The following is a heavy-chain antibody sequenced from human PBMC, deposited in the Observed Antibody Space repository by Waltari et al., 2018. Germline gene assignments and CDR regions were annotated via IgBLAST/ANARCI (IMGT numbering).Heavy chain of an antibody. V-gene: IGHV4-34*01. CDR2: INHSGST. CDR3: AISRGVRGVIRH. J-gene: IGHJ4*02. D-gene: IGHD3-10*01. CDR1: GGSFSGYY. Sequence: QVQLQPWGAGLLKPSETLSLTCAVYGGSFSGYYWSWIRQPPGKGLEWIGEINHSGSTNYNPSLKSRVTISVDTSKNQFSLKLSSVTAADTAVYYCAISRGVRGVIRHWGQGTLVTVSS.